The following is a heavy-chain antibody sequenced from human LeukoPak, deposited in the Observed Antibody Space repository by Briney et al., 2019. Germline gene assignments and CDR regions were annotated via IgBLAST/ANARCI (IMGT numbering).Heavy chain of an antibody. CDR2: ISPNGVIT. J-gene: IGHJ4*02. CDR1: GFTFSSYW. D-gene: IGHD5-24*01. V-gene: IGHV3-23*01. Sequence: GGSLRLSCAASGFTFSSYWMSWVRQAPGKGLEWVSGISPNGVITYYTDSVKGRFTISRDNSKGTVYLHMNSLRPEDTAVYYCAKDDAWLQYGDWGRGTLVTVSS. CDR3: AKDDAWLQYGD.